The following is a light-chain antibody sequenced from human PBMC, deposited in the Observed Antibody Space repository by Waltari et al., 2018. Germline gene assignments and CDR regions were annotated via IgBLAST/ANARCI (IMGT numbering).Light chain of an antibody. CDR2: DAS. CDR3: QQRGNWPRIT. Sequence: EIVSTQSPATLSLSPGQRATLSCRASQCVSSYLAWYQQKPGQAPRLLIYDASNRATGIPARFSGSGSGTDFTLTISSLEPEDFAVYYCQQRGNWPRITFGGGTKVEIK. CDR1: QCVSSY. J-gene: IGKJ4*01. V-gene: IGKV3-11*01.